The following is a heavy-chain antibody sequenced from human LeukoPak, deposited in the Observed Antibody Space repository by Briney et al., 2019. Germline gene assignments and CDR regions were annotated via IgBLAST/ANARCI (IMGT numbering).Heavy chain of an antibody. Sequence: PGGSLRLSCVASGFTVSSNYMSWVRQAPGKGLEWVSVIYSGGSTYYADSVKCRFTISRDNSKNTLYLQMNSLRAEDTAVYYCASGSGSYRTPYYYMDVWGTGTTVTVSS. CDR3: ASGSGSYRTPYYYMDV. CDR1: GFTVSSNY. D-gene: IGHD3-10*01. V-gene: IGHV3-53*01. J-gene: IGHJ6*03. CDR2: IYSGGST.